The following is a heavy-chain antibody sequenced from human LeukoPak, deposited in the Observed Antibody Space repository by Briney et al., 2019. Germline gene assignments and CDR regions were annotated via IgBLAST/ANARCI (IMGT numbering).Heavy chain of an antibody. Sequence: SETLSLTCAVYGGSFSGYYWSWIRQPPGKGLEWIGEIYHSGSTNYNPSLKSRVTISVDKSKNQFSLKLSSVTAADTAVYYCARPRTSTLGAFDIWGQGTMVTVSS. V-gene: IGHV4-34*01. J-gene: IGHJ3*02. CDR3: ARPRTSTLGAFDI. CDR2: IYHSGST. D-gene: IGHD1-7*01. CDR1: GGSFSGYY.